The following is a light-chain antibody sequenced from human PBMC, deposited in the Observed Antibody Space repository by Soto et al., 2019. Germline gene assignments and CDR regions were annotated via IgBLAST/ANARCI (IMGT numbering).Light chain of an antibody. Sequence: DIQMTQSPSTLSASVGDRVTITCRASQSISSWLAWYQQKPGKAPKLLIYKASSLESGVPSRFSGSGSGTEFTLPISSLQPDDFATYYCQQYNSYSWTFCQGTKVEIK. CDR3: QQYNSYSWT. CDR2: KAS. J-gene: IGKJ1*01. CDR1: QSISSW. V-gene: IGKV1-5*03.